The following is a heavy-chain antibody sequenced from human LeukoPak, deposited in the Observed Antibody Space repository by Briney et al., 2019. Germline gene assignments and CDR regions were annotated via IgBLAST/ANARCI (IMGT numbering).Heavy chain of an antibody. J-gene: IGHJ4*02. V-gene: IGHV3-7*01. CDR1: GFTFSTYW. D-gene: IGHD2-2*01. Sequence: GGSLRLSCAASGFTFSTYWMGWVRQAPGKGLEWVATIRQDGNEKHYVDSVKGRFPISRDNAKNSLYLQMNSLTVEDTAVYYCVRGCGRASCPYFFDSWGQGTLVTVS. CDR3: VRGCGRASCPYFFDS. CDR2: IRQDGNEK.